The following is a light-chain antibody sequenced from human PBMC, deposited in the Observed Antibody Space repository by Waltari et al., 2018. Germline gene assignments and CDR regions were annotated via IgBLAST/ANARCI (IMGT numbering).Light chain of an antibody. Sequence: AIRMTQSPSSLSASTGDRVTITCRASQGISRYLAWYQQKPGKAPKLLIYAASTLQSGVPSRFSGSGSVTDFTLTISCLQSEDFATYYCQQYYSYPLTFGQGTKVEIK. CDR2: AAS. V-gene: IGKV1-8*01. J-gene: IGKJ1*01. CDR1: QGISRY. CDR3: QQYYSYPLT.